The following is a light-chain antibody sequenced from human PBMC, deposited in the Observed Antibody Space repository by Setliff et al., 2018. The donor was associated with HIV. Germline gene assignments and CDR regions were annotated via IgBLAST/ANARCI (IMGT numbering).Light chain of an antibody. V-gene: IGLV7-43*01. CDR3: LLYYGGPWV. CDR1: TGAVISGNY. J-gene: IGLJ3*02. Sequence: QAVVTQEPSLTVSPGGTVTLTCASSTGAVISGNYPNWFQQKPGQAPRLLIYSTSNKDSWTPARFSGSLLGGKAALTLSGVQPEDEADYYCLLYYGGPWVFGGGTQLTVL. CDR2: STS.